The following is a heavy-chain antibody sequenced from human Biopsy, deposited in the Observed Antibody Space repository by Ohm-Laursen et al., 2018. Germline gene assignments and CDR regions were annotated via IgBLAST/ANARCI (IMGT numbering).Heavy chain of an antibody. J-gene: IGHJ5*01. D-gene: IGHD3-3*01. Sequence: GTLSLTCTVSGDSMGTYYWTWIRQPPGKGLEWIASIYYSGTTNKNPSLKSRVTISVDTSKRQFYLELSSVTAADPAIYYCARVRGGFLEWFDYWGQGTLITVSS. CDR3: ARVRGGFLEWFDY. V-gene: IGHV4-59*01. CDR2: IYYSGTT. CDR1: GDSMGTYY.